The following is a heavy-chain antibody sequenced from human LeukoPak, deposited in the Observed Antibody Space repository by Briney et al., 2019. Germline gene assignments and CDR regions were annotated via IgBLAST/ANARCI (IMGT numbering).Heavy chain of an antibody. Sequence: PSETLSLTCAVSGYSITSSSWWGWIRQPPGKGLEWIGYIYHSGTTYYNPSLQSRVTMSVDTSRNQFSLRLSSVTAADTAIYYCARESAGSLHDSTAAFHYWGQGILVIVSS. CDR2: IYHSGTT. D-gene: IGHD2-8*02. V-gene: IGHV4-28*03. CDR3: ARESAGSLHDSTAAFHY. J-gene: IGHJ4*02. CDR1: GYSITSSSW.